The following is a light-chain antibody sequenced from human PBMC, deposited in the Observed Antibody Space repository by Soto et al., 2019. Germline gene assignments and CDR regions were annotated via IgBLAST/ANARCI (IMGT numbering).Light chain of an antibody. CDR2: GAS. CDR1: QTVSSTF. CDR3: QLSGRSPPP. Sequence: EVVLTQSPGTLSLSPGERATLSCRASQTVSSTFLAWYQQKLGQAPRLLMFGASSRATGIPDRFSGSGSGTDFTLTISRLEPDDSAVYYCQLSGRSPPPFGQGTRLEIK. V-gene: IGKV3-20*01. J-gene: IGKJ5*01.